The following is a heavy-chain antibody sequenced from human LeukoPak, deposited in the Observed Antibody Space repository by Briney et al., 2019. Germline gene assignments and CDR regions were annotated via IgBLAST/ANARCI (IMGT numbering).Heavy chain of an antibody. CDR1: GFTFSSYG. CDR3: AKAYSGSYYGAFDY. J-gene: IGHJ4*02. Sequence: GGSLRLSCAASGFTFSSYGMSWVRQAPGKGLEWVSAISGSGGSTYYADSVKGRFTISRDNSKNTLYLQMNSLRAEDTAVYYCAKAYSGSYYGAFDYWGQGTLVTVSS. D-gene: IGHD1-26*01. CDR2: ISGSGGST. V-gene: IGHV3-23*01.